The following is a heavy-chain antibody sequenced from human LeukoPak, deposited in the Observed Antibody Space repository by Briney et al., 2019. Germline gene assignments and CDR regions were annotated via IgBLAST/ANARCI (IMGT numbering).Heavy chain of an antibody. D-gene: IGHD1-26*01. CDR2: INPNPHEDIT. Sequence: GASVKVSCKASGYGFTNYYVHWVRQAPGQGLEWMGTINPNPHEDITTYAQKFQDRVTMTKDPAMSTVYMELSSLTSEDTAVYYCARDRVGAFFDYWGQGTLVTVSS. CDR3: ARDRVGAFFDY. V-gene: IGHV1-46*01. CDR1: GYGFTNYY. J-gene: IGHJ4*02.